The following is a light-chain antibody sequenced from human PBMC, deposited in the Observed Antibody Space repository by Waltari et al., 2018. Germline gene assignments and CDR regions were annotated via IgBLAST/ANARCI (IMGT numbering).Light chain of an antibody. J-gene: IGKJ1*01. V-gene: IGKV3-15*01. Sequence: EIVMTQSPATLSVSPGERATLSCRASQSVRNNLVWYQQKPGQAPRLLIYCASTRVTGSPARFSGSGSGTEFTLTISSLQSEDFAVYYCQQYNNWPPWTFGQGTKVEIK. CDR1: QSVRNN. CDR3: QQYNNWPPWT. CDR2: CAS.